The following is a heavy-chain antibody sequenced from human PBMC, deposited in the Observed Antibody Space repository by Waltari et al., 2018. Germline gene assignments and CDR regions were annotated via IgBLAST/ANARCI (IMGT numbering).Heavy chain of an antibody. D-gene: IGHD5-12*01. CDR1: GFTFGSYW. Sequence: EVQLVESGGDLVQPGGSLRLSCAASGFTFGSYWMCRVCQAPGKGLEWVANMKQDGIEKFYVDSVKGRFTISRDNAKNSLYLQMNGLRVEDTAVYYCARSLSEDIVPTTGVFFDYWGQGSLVTVSS. CDR3: ARSLSEDIVPTTGVFFDY. V-gene: IGHV3-7*01. J-gene: IGHJ4*02. CDR2: MKQDGIEK.